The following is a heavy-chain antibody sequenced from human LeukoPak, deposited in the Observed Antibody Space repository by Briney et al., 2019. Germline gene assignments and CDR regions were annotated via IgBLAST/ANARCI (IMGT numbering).Heavy chain of an antibody. CDR1: GRSLSSVDYY. Sequence: SQTLSLTSTVFGRSLSSVDYYWGWIRQTPGKGLEWIGYIYYSGSTYYNPSLESRVTISVDTSKNQFSLKLSSVTAADTAVYYCARARVYCSGGSCYGYYYYGMDVWGQGTTVTVSS. CDR3: ARARVYCSGGSCYGYYYYGMDV. J-gene: IGHJ6*02. V-gene: IGHV4-30-4*01. CDR2: IYYSGST. D-gene: IGHD2-15*01.